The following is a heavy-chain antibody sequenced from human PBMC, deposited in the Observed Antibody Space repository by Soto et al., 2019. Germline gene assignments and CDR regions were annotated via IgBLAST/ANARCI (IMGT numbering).Heavy chain of an antibody. D-gene: IGHD1-1*01. J-gene: IGHJ5*02. V-gene: IGHV4-4*07. CDR2: IYATGTT. CDR3: VRDGTKTLRDWFDP. Sequence: PSETLSLTCTVSSASISGFYWSWIRKSAGKGLEWIGCIYATGTTDYNPSLKSRVMMSVDTSKKQFSLKLRSVTAADTAVYYCVRDGTKTLRDWFDPWGQGISVTVSS. CDR1: SASISGFY.